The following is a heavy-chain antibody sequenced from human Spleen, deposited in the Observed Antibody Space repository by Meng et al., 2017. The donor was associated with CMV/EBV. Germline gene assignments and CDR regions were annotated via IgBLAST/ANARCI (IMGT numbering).Heavy chain of an antibody. V-gene: IGHV1-46*01. Sequence: ASVKVSCKASGYTFTGYYIHWVRQAPGQGLEWMGIINPAGGSTSYAENFQDRVTMTRDTSASTVYMVLSSLRSDDTAVYYCVRGGTLTERTYYYYGMDVWGQGTTVTVSS. CDR2: INPAGGST. J-gene: IGHJ6*02. CDR3: VRGGTLTERTYYYYGMDV. CDR1: GYTFTGYY. D-gene: IGHD1-1*01.